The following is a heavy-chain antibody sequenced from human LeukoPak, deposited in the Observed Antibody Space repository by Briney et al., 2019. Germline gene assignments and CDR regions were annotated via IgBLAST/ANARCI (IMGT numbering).Heavy chain of an antibody. V-gene: IGHV3-23*01. J-gene: IGHJ4*02. CDR3: ARERYFDY. Sequence: PGGSLRLSCAASGFTFSTCAMSWVRQAPGKGLEWVSTISGGGRSTDYADSVKGLFTISRDNSKNTLYLQMNSLRAEDTAVYYCARERYFDYWGQGTLATVSS. CDR1: GFTFSTCA. CDR2: ISGGGRST.